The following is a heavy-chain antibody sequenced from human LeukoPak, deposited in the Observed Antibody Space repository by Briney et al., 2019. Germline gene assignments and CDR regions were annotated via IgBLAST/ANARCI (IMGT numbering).Heavy chain of an antibody. CDR2: IKPDGSEK. J-gene: IGHJ4*02. CDR3: ARMSSYRDY. D-gene: IGHD2-2*01. CDR1: GFTFSSHH. Sequence: GGSLRLSCVASGFTFSSHHMYWVRQTPGKGLESVATIKPDGSEKYYVDSVKGRFTISRDNAKSSLYLQMNSLRAEDTGVYFCARMSSYRDYWGQGTLVTVSS. V-gene: IGHV3-7*01.